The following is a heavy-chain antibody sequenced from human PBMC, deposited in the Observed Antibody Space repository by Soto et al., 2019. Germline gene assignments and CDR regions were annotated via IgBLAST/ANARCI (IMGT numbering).Heavy chain of an antibody. CDR1: GFIFSNYG. J-gene: IGHJ4*02. CDR2: ISYDGSNK. Sequence: QVQLVESGGGVVQPGRSLRLSCAASGFIFSNYGMHWVRQAPGKGLEWVAVISYDGSNKYYADSVKGRFTISRDNSKNSQDLQMNSLLVEYTAWYYCAKGAGGDCCYDFLFEYWGQGAMVIFS. CDR3: AKGAGGDCCYDFLFEY. V-gene: IGHV3-30*18. D-gene: IGHD5-12*01.